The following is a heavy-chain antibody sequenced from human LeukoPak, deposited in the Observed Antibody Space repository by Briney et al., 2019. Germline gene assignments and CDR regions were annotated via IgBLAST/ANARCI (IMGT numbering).Heavy chain of an antibody. J-gene: IGHJ4*02. CDR3: VKEGVEYSYSYGDY. CDR1: EFTFSNYW. Sequence: PGGSLRLSCAASEFTFSNYWMSWVRQAPGKGLEWVALISYDGGDKYYAESMKGRITISRDNAENTLYLQMNNLRPDDTAFYFCVKEGVEYSYSYGDYWGQGTLVTVSS. CDR2: ISYDGGDK. D-gene: IGHD3-16*01. V-gene: IGHV3-30*18.